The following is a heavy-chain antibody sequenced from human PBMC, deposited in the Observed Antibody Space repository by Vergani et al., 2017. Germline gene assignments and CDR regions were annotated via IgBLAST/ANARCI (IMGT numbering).Heavy chain of an antibody. CDR2: IIPILGIA. CDR1: GGTFSSYT. J-gene: IGHJ6*02. D-gene: IGHD6-13*01. V-gene: IGHV1-69*02. Sequence: QVQLVQSGAEVKKPGSSVKVSCKASGGTFSSYTISWVRQAPGQGHEWMGRIIPILGIANYGQKFQGRVTITAENSTSTAYMGLSSLRSEDTAVYYCARASAGNYSYYGMDVWGQGTTVTVSS. CDR3: ARASAGNYSYYGMDV.